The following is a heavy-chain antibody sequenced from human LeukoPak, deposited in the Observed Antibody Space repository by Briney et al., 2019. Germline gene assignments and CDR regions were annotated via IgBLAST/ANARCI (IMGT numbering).Heavy chain of an antibody. J-gene: IGHJ5*02. CDR2: INAGNGNT. D-gene: IGHD3-9*01. CDR3: ARDSPGRYFDWLSNWFDP. Sequence: ASVKVSCKASGYTFTSYAMHWVRQAPGQRLEWMGWINAGNGNTKYSQKFQGRVTITRDTSASTAYMELSSLRSEDTAVYYCARDSPGRYFDWLSNWFDPWGQGTLVTVSS. V-gene: IGHV1-3*01. CDR1: GYTFTSYA.